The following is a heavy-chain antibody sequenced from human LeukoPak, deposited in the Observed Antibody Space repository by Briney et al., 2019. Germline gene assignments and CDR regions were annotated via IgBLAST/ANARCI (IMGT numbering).Heavy chain of an antibody. V-gene: IGHV3-23*01. D-gene: IGHD2-2*02. CDR2: ISNNGGYT. CDR1: GFTFSSSA. Sequence: GGSLRLSCAASGFTFSSSAMSWVRQAPGKGLEWVSAISNNGGYTYYADSVQGRFTISRDNSKSTLCLQMNSLRAEDTAVYYCAKDGCSSTSCYTLATKRLSWFDPWGQGTLVTVSS. J-gene: IGHJ5*02. CDR3: AKDGCSSTSCYTLATKRLSWFDP.